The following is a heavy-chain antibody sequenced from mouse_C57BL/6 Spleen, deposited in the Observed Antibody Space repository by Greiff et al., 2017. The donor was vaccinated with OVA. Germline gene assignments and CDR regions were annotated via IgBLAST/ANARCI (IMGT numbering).Heavy chain of an antibody. CDR1: GYAFSSYW. CDR2: IYPGDGDT. J-gene: IGHJ4*01. V-gene: IGHV1-80*01. Sequence: VQLKESGAELVKPGASVKISCKASGYAFSSYWMNWVKQRPGKGLEWIGQIYPGDGDTNYNGKFKGKATLTADKSSSTAYMQLSSLTSEDSAVYFCARLGGSSPYAMDYWGQGTSVTVSS. D-gene: IGHD1-1*01. CDR3: ARLGGSSPYAMDY.